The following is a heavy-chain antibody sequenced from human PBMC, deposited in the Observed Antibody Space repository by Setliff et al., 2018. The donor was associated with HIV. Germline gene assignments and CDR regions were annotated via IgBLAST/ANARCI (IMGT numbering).Heavy chain of an antibody. CDR2: IQSGGII. V-gene: IGHV3-23*01. Sequence: GGSLRLSCAASGLTLSNSAMTWVRQTPWRGLEWVSLIQSGGIIYYADSVKGRFTISRDNSNNTLSLQMSSLRAEDPALYYCAKLDYYDYSGSWARKLAIDFWGRGTMVTDSS. J-gene: IGHJ3*01. CDR3: AKLDYYDYSGSWARKLAIDF. D-gene: IGHD3-22*01. CDR1: GLTLSNSA.